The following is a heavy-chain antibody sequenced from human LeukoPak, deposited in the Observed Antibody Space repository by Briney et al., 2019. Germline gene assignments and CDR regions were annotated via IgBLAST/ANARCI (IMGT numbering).Heavy chain of an antibody. CDR1: GFTFSSYW. Sequence: PGGSLRLSCAASGFTFSSYWMHWVRQAPGKGLVWVSRINSDGSSTSYADSVKGRFTISRDSAKNTLYLQMNSLRAEDTAVYYCARDTTYYYDSSGYPLFDYWGQGTLVTVSS. J-gene: IGHJ4*02. CDR3: ARDTTYYYDSSGYPLFDY. CDR2: INSDGSST. V-gene: IGHV3-74*01. D-gene: IGHD3-22*01.